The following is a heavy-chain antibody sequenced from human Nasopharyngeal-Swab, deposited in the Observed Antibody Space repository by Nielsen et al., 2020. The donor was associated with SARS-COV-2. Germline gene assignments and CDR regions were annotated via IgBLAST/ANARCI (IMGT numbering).Heavy chain of an antibody. J-gene: IGHJ4*02. CDR1: GGFINSYH. CDR2: IYYSGST. Sequence: SETLSLTCTVSGGFINSYHWSWIRQPPRRGLEWIGYIYYSGSTNYNPSLKSRVTISLDTSKNQFSLKLSSVTAADSAVYYCARDTRRGGVDYWGQGTLVTVSS. D-gene: IGHD2-15*01. V-gene: IGHV4-59*01. CDR3: ARDTRRGGVDY.